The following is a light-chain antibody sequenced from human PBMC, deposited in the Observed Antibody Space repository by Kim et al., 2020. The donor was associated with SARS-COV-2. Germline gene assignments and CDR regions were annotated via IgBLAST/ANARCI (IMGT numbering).Light chain of an antibody. V-gene: IGLV1-40*01. CDR1: SSNIGAGDD. CDR3: QSYDSSLSGYV. J-gene: IGLJ1*01. CDR2: GNN. Sequence: RVPISGTGSSSNIGAGDDVHLYQQLPGTAPNLLIYGNNNRPSGVPDRFSGSKSGTSASLAITGLQAEDEADYYCQSYDSSLSGYVFGTGTKVTVL.